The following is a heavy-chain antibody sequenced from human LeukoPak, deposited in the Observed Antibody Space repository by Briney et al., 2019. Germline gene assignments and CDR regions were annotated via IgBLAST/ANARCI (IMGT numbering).Heavy chain of an antibody. CDR3: TTYSLGALFDY. Sequence: GGSLRLSCAASGFTFSNAWMSWVRQAPGKGLEWVGRIKSKTDGGTTDYAAPVRGRFTISRDDSKNTLYLQMNSLKTEDTAVYYCTTYSLGALFDYWGQGTLVTVSS. V-gene: IGHV3-15*01. CDR1: GFTFSNAW. CDR2: IKSKTDGGTT. D-gene: IGHD1-26*01. J-gene: IGHJ4*02.